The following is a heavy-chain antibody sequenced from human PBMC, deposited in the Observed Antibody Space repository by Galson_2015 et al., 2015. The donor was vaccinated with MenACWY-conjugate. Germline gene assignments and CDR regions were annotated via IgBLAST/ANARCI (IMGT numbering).Heavy chain of an antibody. V-gene: IGHV3-23*01. CDR3: AKDQQSSWFGEFDC. J-gene: IGHJ4*02. CDR2: ISHSGDRT. CDR1: GFTFSIYA. Sequence: SLRLSCAASGFTFSIYAMSWLRQAPGKGLEWVSGISHSGDRTYYADSVKGRLTISRDNSKNTVFLQMNSPRAEDTAVYYCAKDQQSSWFGEFDCWGQGTPVTVSS. D-gene: IGHD3-10*01.